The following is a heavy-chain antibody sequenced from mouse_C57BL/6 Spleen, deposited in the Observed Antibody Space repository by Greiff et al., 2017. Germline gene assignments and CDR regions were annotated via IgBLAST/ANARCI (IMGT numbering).Heavy chain of an antibody. Sequence: QVQLQQSGAELVRPGASVTLSCTASGYTFTDYEMHWVKQTPVHGLEWIGAIDPETGGTAYNQKFKGKAILTADKSSSTAYMELRSLTSEDSAVYYCTREGYSNYDAMDYWGQGTSVTVSS. D-gene: IGHD2-5*01. V-gene: IGHV1-15*01. J-gene: IGHJ4*01. CDR3: TREGYSNYDAMDY. CDR1: GYTFTDYE. CDR2: IDPETGGT.